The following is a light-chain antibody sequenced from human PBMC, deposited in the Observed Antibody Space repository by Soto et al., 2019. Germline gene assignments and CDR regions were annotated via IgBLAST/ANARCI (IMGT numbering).Light chain of an antibody. Sequence: DIQLIQTPSSLSASVGDRGNITCRASQSVRSYLNWYQYKPGTAPKVLIYAASSLQSGVPSRFTGSASGTDFTLTISSLQPEDSATYYCQQSYSHPLTFGGGTSVEV. V-gene: IGKV1-39*01. CDR2: AAS. CDR3: QQSYSHPLT. J-gene: IGKJ4*01. CDR1: QSVRSY.